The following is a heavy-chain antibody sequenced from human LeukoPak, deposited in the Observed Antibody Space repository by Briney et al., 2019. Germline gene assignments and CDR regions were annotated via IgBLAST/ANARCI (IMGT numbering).Heavy chain of an antibody. CDR3: ARAQDHYYGSGSYYSYYFDY. J-gene: IGHJ4*02. V-gene: IGHV4-59*08. CDR1: GGSISPYY. CDR2: IYYSGST. D-gene: IGHD3-10*01. Sequence: SETLSLTCTVSGGSISPYYWSWIRQPPGKGLEWIGYIYYSGSTYYNPSLKSRVTISVDTSKNQFSLKLSSVTAADTAVYYCARAQDHYYGSGSYYSYYFDYWGQGTLVTVSS.